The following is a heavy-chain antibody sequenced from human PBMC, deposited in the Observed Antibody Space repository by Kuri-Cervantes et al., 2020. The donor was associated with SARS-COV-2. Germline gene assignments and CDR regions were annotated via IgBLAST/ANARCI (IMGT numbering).Heavy chain of an antibody. Sequence: GGSLRLSCAASGFTFSSYSMNWVRQAPGKGLEWVSYISSSSSTIYYADSVKGRFTISRDNAKNSLYLQMNSLRDEDTAVYYCARDVEGSGFVRYFDLWGRGTLVTVSS. CDR2: ISSSSSTI. J-gene: IGHJ2*01. D-gene: IGHD6-19*01. V-gene: IGHV3-48*02. CDR1: GFTFSSYS. CDR3: ARDVEGSGFVRYFDL.